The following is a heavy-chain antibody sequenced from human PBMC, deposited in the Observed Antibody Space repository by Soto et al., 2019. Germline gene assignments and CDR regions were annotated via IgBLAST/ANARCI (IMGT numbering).Heavy chain of an antibody. CDR2: ISGSGGST. D-gene: IGHD6-13*01. J-gene: IGHJ5*02. CDR1: GFTFSSYA. V-gene: IGHV3-23*01. CDR3: AKANGYSSSWPGKNWFDP. Sequence: GGSLRLSCAASGFTFSSYAMSWVRQAPGKGLEWVSAISGSGGSTYYADSVKGRFTISRDNSKNTLYLQMNSLRAEDTAVYYCAKANGYSSSWPGKNWFDPWGQGTLVTVSS.